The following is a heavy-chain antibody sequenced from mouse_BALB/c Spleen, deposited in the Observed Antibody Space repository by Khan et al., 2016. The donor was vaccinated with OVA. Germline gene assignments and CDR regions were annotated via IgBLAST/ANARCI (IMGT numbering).Heavy chain of an antibody. J-gene: IGHJ3*01. V-gene: IGHV1S137*01. CDR1: GYTFTDYA. Sequence: QVQLKQSGAELVRPGVSVKISCKGSGYTFTDYAMHWMKQSHAKTLEWIGVISTNYGDADYNQKFQGKASMTVDKSSSTAYMELARLTSEDSAIYDCTRGGRFAYWGQGTLVTVAA. CDR2: ISTNYGDA. D-gene: IGHD1-1*02. CDR3: TRGGRFAY.